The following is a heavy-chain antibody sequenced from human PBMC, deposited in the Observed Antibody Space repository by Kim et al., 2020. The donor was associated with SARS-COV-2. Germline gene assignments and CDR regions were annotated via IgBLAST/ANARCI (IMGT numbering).Heavy chain of an antibody. Sequence: GGSLRLSCAASGFTFSSYAMSWVRQAPGKGLEWVSAISGSGGSTYYADSVKGRFTISRDNSKNTLYLQMNSLRAEDTAVYYCARGGSYPRYYFDYWGQGTLVTVSS. CDR3: ARGGSYPRYYFDY. D-gene: IGHD1-26*01. V-gene: IGHV3-23*01. J-gene: IGHJ4*02. CDR1: GFTFSSYA. CDR2: ISGSGGST.